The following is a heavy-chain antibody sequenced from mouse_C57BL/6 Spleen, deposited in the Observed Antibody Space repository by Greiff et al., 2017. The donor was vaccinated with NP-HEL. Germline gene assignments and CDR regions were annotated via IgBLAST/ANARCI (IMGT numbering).Heavy chain of an antibody. CDR3: ARVRRGYDLYFDV. Sequence: QVQLQQPGAELVRPGSSVKLSCKASGYTFTSYWMHWVKQRPIQGLEWIGNIDPSDSETHYNQKFKDKATLTVDKSSSTAYMQLSSLTSEDSAVYYGARVRRGYDLYFDVWGTGTTVTVSS. V-gene: IGHV1-52*01. J-gene: IGHJ1*03. CDR1: GYTFTSYW. D-gene: IGHD2-2*01. CDR2: IDPSDSET.